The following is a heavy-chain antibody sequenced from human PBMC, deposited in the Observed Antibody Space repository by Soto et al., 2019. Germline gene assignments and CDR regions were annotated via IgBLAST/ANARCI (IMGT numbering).Heavy chain of an antibody. Sequence: QVQLVESGGTLVKPGGSLRLSCAASGFTFTDYYMTWIRQAPGKGLEWVSYITGSGSAIYYADSVKGRFTISRDNAKNSLYLQMNSLRAEDTAMYYCARDSVASRGWGGIDYWGRGTLVTVSS. D-gene: IGHD6-19*01. CDR3: ARDSVASRGWGGIDY. CDR2: ITGSGSAI. J-gene: IGHJ4*02. V-gene: IGHV3-11*01. CDR1: GFTFTDYY.